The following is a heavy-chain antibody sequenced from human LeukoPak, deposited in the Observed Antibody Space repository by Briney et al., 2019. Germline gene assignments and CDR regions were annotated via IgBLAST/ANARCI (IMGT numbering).Heavy chain of an antibody. D-gene: IGHD1-26*01. CDR1: GFTFSSYI. V-gene: IGHV3-21*01. Sequence: GGSLRLSCAASGFTFSSYIMTWVRQAPGKGLEWVSSISSSSSYIYYADSVKGRFTISRDNAKNSLYLQMNSLRAEDTAVYYCARRPYSGSSLDYWGQGTLVTVSS. CDR2: ISSSSSYI. J-gene: IGHJ4*02. CDR3: ARRPYSGSSLDY.